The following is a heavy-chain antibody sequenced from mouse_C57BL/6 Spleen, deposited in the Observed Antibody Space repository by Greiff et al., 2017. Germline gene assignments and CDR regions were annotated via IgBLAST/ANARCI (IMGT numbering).Heavy chain of an antibody. CDR1: GYTFTDHT. CDR2: IYPRDGST. Sequence: VKLVESDAELVKPGASVKISCKVSGYTFTDHTIHWMKQRPEQGLEWIGYIYPRDGSTKYNEKFKGKATLTADKTSSTAYMQLNSLTSEDSAVYFCAREGDYDGYYDLDYWGQGTTLTVSS. V-gene: IGHV1-78*01. J-gene: IGHJ2*01. CDR3: AREGDYDGYYDLDY. D-gene: IGHD2-3*01.